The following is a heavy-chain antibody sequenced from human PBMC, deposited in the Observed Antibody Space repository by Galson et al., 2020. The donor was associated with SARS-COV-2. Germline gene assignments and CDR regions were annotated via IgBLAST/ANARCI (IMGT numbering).Heavy chain of an antibody. CDR3: ARSAGGSSSWYVY. J-gene: IGHJ4*02. V-gene: IGHV5-10-1*01. Sequence: GESLKISCKGSGYSFTSYWISWVRQMPGKGLEWMGRIDPSDSYTNYSPSFQGHVTISADKSISTAYLQWSSLKASDTAMYYCARSAGGSSSWYVYWGQGTLVTVSS. CDR1: GYSFTSYW. D-gene: IGHD6-13*01. CDR2: IDPSDSYT.